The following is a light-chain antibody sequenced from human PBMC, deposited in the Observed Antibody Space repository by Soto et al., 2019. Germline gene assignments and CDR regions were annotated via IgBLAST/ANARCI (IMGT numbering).Light chain of an antibody. CDR2: DAS. CDR1: QSVSTN. V-gene: IGKV3-11*01. CDR3: QQRRNWPPLT. J-gene: IGKJ4*01. Sequence: EIVLTQSPATLSLSPGERATLSCRASQSVSTNLAWYQQKPGQAHRLLIYDASYRATGIPARFSGSGSGTDFTLTISSLEPGDFAVYYCQQRRNWPPLTFGGGTKVEIK.